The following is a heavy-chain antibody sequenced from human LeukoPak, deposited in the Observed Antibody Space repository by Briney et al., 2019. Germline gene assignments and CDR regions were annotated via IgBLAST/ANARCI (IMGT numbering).Heavy chain of an antibody. J-gene: IGHJ5*02. Sequence: SETLSLTCTVSGGSISSSSYYWGWIRQPPGKGLEWIGTIYYSGSTYYNPSLKSRVTISVDTSKNQFSLKLNSVTAADTAVYYCARKQYSSSPLDPWGQGTLVTVSS. CDR2: IYYSGST. V-gene: IGHV4-39*07. CDR1: GGSISSSSYY. D-gene: IGHD6-6*01. CDR3: ARKQYSSSPLDP.